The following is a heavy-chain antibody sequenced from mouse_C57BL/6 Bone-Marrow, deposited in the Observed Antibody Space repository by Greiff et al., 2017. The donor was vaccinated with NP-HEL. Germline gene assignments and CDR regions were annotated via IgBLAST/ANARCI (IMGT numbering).Heavy chain of an antibody. CDR2: INSDGGST. CDR3: ARALYYDYDVGNYFDY. D-gene: IGHD2-4*01. Sequence: EVKVVESGGGLVQPGESLKLSCESNEYEFPSHDMSWVRKTPEKRLELVAAINSDGGSTYYPDTMERRFIISRDNTKKTLYLQMSSLRSEDTALYYCARALYYDYDVGNYFDYWGQGTTLTVSS. V-gene: IGHV5-2*01. J-gene: IGHJ2*01. CDR1: EYEFPSHD.